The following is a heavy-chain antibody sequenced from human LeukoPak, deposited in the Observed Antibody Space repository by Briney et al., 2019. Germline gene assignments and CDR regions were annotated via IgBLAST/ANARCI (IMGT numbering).Heavy chain of an antibody. V-gene: IGHV3-7*01. CDR2: IKQDGSAK. CDR1: GFTFSCYW. Sequence: GGSLRLSCAASGFTFSCYWVSWVRQAPGKGLEWVANIKQDGSAKYYVDSVKGRFTISRDNAKDSLYLQMGSLRAEDTAVYYCARFSGRNWGQGTLVTVSS. D-gene: IGHD2-15*01. J-gene: IGHJ4*02. CDR3: ARFSGRN.